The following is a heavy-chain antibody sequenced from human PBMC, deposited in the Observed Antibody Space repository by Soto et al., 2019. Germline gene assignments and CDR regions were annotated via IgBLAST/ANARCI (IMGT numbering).Heavy chain of an antibody. Sequence: VQLLESGGGLVQPGGSLRLSCAASGFTFNNYAMTWVRQAPGKGLEWVSAIRGGGDTTSYADSVKGRFTVSRDGSKNTLYLQRSSLRAEDTALYYCAKGRGGSGSLTPRVDFWGQGTLVTVSS. CDR1: GFTFNNYA. CDR2: IRGGGDTT. V-gene: IGHV3-23*01. D-gene: IGHD3-10*01. CDR3: AKGRGGSGSLTPRVDF. J-gene: IGHJ4*02.